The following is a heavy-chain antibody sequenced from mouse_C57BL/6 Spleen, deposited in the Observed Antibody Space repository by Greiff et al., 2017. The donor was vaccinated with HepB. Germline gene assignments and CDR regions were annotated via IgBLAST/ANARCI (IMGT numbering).Heavy chain of an antibody. D-gene: IGHD1-1*01. CDR1: GYTFTEYT. Sequence: QVQLQQSGAELVKPGASVKLSCKASGYTFTEYTIHWVKQRSGQGLEWIGWFYPGSGSIKYNEKFKDKATLTADKSSSTVYMELSRLTSEDSAVYFCARHEGNGSHYYGSSLYYAMDYWGQGTSVTVSS. CDR2: FYPGSGSI. V-gene: IGHV1-62-2*01. CDR3: ARHEGNGSHYYGSSLYYAMDY. J-gene: IGHJ4*01.